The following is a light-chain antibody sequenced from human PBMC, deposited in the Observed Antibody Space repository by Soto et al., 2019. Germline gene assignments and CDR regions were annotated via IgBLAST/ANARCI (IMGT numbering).Light chain of an antibody. Sequence: QSALTQPPSASGSPGQSVTISCTGTSSDVGGYNYVSWYQQHPGKAPKLMIYEVSKRPSWVPDRFSGSKSGNTASLTVSGLQAEDEADYYCSSYAGSNNPLVFGTGTKLTVL. V-gene: IGLV2-8*01. CDR1: SSDVGGYNY. CDR3: SSYAGSNNPLV. CDR2: EVS. J-gene: IGLJ1*01.